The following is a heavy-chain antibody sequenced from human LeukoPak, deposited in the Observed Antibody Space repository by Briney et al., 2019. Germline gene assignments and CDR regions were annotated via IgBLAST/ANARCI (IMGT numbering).Heavy chain of an antibody. CDR3: ARGTATYDFWSGYYKLTGSYYFDY. CDR2: INHSGST. CDR1: GGSFSGYY. D-gene: IGHD3-3*01. V-gene: IGHV4-34*01. J-gene: IGHJ4*02. Sequence: SETLSLTCAVYGGSFSGYYWSWIRQPPGKGLEWIGEINHSGSTNYNPSLKSRVTISVDTSKNQFSLKLSSATAADTAVYYCARGTATYDFWSGYYKLTGSYYFDYWGQGTLVTVSS.